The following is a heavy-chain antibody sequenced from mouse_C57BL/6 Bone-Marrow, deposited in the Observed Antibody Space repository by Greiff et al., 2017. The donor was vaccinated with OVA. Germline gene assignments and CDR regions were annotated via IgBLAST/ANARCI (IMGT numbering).Heavy chain of an antibody. J-gene: IGHJ2*01. CDR2: ISSVNITI. CDR3: ARSDYDYFDY. Sequence: EVKLMESGGGLVKPGGSLKLSCAASGFTFSDYGMHWVRQAPNKLLDWVAYISSVNITIYYPDTVKCPFTISRDNAKNTLFLQMTSLRSEDTAMYYCARSDYDYFDYWGQGTTLTVSS. D-gene: IGHD2-4*01. V-gene: IGHV5-17*01. CDR1: GFTFSDYG.